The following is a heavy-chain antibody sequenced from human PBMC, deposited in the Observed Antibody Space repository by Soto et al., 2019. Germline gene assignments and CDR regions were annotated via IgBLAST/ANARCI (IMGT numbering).Heavy chain of an antibody. CDR1: GFTFSTYA. V-gene: IGHV3-23*01. CDR2: ISGSGGST. CDR3: AKGWSDYNDY. J-gene: IGHJ4*02. Sequence: EVQLLESGGGLVQPGGSLRLSCAASGFTFSTYAMSWVRQAPGKGLEWVSTISGSGGSTYYADSVKGRFTISRDNSKNTLYLQMNGLRAEDTALYYCAKGWSDYNDYWGQGMLVTVSP. D-gene: IGHD3-3*01.